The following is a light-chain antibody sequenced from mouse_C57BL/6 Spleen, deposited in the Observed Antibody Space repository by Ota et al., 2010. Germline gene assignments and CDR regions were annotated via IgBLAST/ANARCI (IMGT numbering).Light chain of an antibody. V-gene: IGKV12-46*01. Sequence: DIQMTQSPASLSASVGETVTITCRASENIYSNLAWYQQKQGKSPQLLVYAATNLADGVPSRFSGSGSGTQYSLKIYSLQSEDFGSYYCQHFWGTPLTFGAGTKLELK. CDR2: AAT. J-gene: IGKJ5*01. CDR3: QHFWGTPLT. CDR1: ENIYSN.